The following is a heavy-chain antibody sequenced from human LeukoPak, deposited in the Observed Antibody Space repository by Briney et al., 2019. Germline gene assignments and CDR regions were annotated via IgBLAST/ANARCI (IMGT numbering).Heavy chain of an antibody. D-gene: IGHD2-2*01. V-gene: IGHV3-30*18. CDR3: AKEYSGGSSTSFTPPFDS. J-gene: IGHJ4*02. CDR2: ISYDGSNK. Sequence: GGSLRLSCAASGFTFSSYGMHWVRQAPGKGLEWVAVISYDGSNKYYADSVKGRFTISRDNSKNTLYLQMNSLRAEDTAVYYCAKEYSGGSSTSFTPPFDSWGQGTLVTASS. CDR1: GFTFSSYG.